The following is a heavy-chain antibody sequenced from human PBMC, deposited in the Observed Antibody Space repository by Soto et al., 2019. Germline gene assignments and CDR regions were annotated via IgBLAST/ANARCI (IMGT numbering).Heavy chain of an antibody. CDR3: AKDKSQWRAGAFDI. V-gene: IGHV3-13*01. Sequence: EVQLVESGGGLVQPGGSLRLSCAAAGFTFSTNDMHWVRQGPGKGLEWVSGSGRVGDTYYAGSVKGRFIVSRDNSKNTLYLQMNSLRAEDTAVYYCAKDKSQWRAGAFDIWGQGTMVTVSS. CDR2: SGRVGDT. D-gene: IGHD6-19*01. CDR1: GFTFSTND. J-gene: IGHJ3*02.